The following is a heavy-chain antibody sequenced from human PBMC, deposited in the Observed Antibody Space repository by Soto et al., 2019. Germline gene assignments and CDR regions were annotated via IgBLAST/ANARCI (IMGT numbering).Heavy chain of an antibody. Sequence: ASVKVTFKASRYTFTSYYMHWVRQAPGQGLEWMGIINPSGGSTSYAQKFQGRVTMTRDTSTSTVYMELSSLRSEDTAVYYCAIAAAGTTWFDPWGHGTLVTVSS. J-gene: IGHJ5*02. CDR3: AIAAAGTTWFDP. V-gene: IGHV1-46*01. D-gene: IGHD6-13*01. CDR1: RYTFTSYY. CDR2: INPSGGST.